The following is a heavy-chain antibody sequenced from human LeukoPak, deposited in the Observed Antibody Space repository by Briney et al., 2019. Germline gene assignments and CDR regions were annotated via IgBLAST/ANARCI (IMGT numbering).Heavy chain of an antibody. CDR1: GFTVSSNY. J-gene: IGHJ2*01. Sequence: GESLRLSCAASGFTVSSNYMSWVRQAPGKGLEWVSVIYSGGSTYYADSVKGRFTISRDNSKNTLYLQMNSLGAEDTAVYYCARESTSWYFDLWGRGTLVTVSS. CDR3: ARESTSWYFDL. D-gene: IGHD2-2*01. CDR2: IYSGGST. V-gene: IGHV3-53*01.